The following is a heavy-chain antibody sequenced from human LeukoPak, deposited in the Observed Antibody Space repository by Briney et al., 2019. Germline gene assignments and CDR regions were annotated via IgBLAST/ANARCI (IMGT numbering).Heavy chain of an antibody. D-gene: IGHD4-17*01. CDR2: IQQDGSDK. CDR1: GFTFSNYW. V-gene: IGHV3-7*01. CDR3: ARDRVGFTVIHYFDY. J-gene: IGHJ4*02. Sequence: PGGSLRLSCAASGFTFSNYWMSWVRQAPGKGLEWVANIQQDGSDKYYVDSVKGRFTISRDNAKNSLYLQMNSLRAEDTAVYYCARDRVGFTVIHYFDYWGQGTLVTVSS.